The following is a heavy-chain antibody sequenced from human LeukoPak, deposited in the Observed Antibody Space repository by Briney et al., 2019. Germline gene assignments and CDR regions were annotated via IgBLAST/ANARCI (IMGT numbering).Heavy chain of an antibody. D-gene: IGHD6-6*01. V-gene: IGHV3-74*01. J-gene: IGHJ4*02. CDR2: ISPTGSTT. CDR1: GFSFSGHW. Sequence: GGSLRLSCTASGFSFSGHWMHWARHLPGKGLVWVSRISPTGSTTSYAASVKGRFTVSRDNAKNTLYLQVNNLRAEDTAVYYCARGPNSNWSGLDFWGQGTLPTVSS. CDR3: ARGPNSNWSGLDF.